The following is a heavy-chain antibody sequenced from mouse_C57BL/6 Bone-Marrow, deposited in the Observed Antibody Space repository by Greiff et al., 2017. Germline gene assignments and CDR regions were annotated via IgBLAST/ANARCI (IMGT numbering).Heavy chain of an antibody. CDR3: ARHGVTHY. D-gene: IGHD2-1*01. J-gene: IGHJ3*01. V-gene: IGHV5-12*01. CDR2: ISNGGGST. Sequence: EVHLVESGGGLVQPGGSLTLSCAASGFTFSDYYMYWVRQTPEKRLEWVAYISNGGGSTYYPDTVKGRFTISRDNAKNTLYLQMSRLKSEDTAMYYCARHGVTHYWGQGTLVTVSA. CDR1: GFTFSDYY.